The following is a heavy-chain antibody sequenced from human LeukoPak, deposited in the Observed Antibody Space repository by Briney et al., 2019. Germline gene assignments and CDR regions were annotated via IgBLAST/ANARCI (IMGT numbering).Heavy chain of an antibody. D-gene: IGHD3-22*01. CDR1: GYTFTSYG. CDR2: ISAYNGNT. V-gene: IGHV1-18*01. CDR3: ARADSSGYLRGGWFDP. Sequence: GASVKVSCKASGYTFTSYGISWVRQAPGQGLEWMGWISAYNGNTNYAQKLQGRVTMTTDTSTSTAYMELRSLRSDDTAVYYCARADSSGYLRGGWFDPWGQGTLVTVSS. J-gene: IGHJ5*02.